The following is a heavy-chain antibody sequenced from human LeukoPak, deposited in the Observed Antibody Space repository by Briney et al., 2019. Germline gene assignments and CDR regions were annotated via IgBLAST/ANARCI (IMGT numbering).Heavy chain of an antibody. V-gene: IGHV3-13*01. J-gene: IGHJ6*02. CDR3: ARAGSGNRWANYGMDA. CDR1: GFTFSSYD. Sequence: GGSLRLSCAGSGFTFSSYDMHWVRQVTGKGLEWVSAIGTVADTYYPDSVKGRSTISRENAKNSLYLQMNSLRVGDTAVYYCARAGSGNRWANYGMDAWGQGTTVIVSS. D-gene: IGHD1-1*01. CDR2: IGTVADT.